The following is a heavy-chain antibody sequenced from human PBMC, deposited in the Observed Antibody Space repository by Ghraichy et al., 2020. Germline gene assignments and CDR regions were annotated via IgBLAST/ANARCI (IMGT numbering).Heavy chain of an antibody. D-gene: IGHD4-23*01. J-gene: IGHJ4*02. V-gene: IGHV2-5*01. CDR1: GFSLSTSGVG. CDR3: AHRLGTTVVTVFDY. CDR2: IYWNDDK. Sequence: SGPTLVKPTQTLTLTCTFSGFSLSTSGVGVGWIRQPPGKALEWLALIYWNDDKRYSPSLKSRLTITKDTSKNQVVLTMTNMDPVDTATYYCAHRLGTTVVTVFDYWGQGTLVTVSS.